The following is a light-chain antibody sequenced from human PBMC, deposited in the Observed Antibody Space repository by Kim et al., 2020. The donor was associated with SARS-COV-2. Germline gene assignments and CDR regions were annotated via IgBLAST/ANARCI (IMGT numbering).Light chain of an antibody. Sequence: QSALTQPASASGSPGQSFTISCTGTSSDVGAYNFVSWYQQHPGKAPKLLIYEVSNRPSGVSNRFSGSKSGNTASLTISGLQAEDEADYYFTSYTSSSTVVFGGGTQLTVL. V-gene: IGLV2-14*01. CDR1: SSDVGAYNF. CDR3: TSYTSSSTVV. CDR2: EVS. J-gene: IGLJ2*01.